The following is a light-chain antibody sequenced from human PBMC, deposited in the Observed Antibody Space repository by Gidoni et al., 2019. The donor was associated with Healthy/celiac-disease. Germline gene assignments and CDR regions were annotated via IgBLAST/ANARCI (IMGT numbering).Light chain of an antibody. Sequence: DIQMTQSPSSLSASVGDRVTITCRASQGISNSLAWYQQKPGKAPKLLLYAASRLESGVPSRFSGSGSGTDYTLTISSLQPEDFATYYCQQYYSTPPVIFGGGTKVEIK. CDR1: QGISNS. J-gene: IGKJ4*01. CDR2: AAS. CDR3: QQYYSTPPVI. V-gene: IGKV1-NL1*01.